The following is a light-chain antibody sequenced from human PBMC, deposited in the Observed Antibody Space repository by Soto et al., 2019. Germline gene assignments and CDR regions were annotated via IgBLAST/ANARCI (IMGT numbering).Light chain of an antibody. Sequence: QSVLTQPASVSGSPGQSITISCTGTSSDVGSYNSVSWYQQHPGKAPKLMIYEVSNRPSGVSNRFSGSKSGSTASLTISGLQAEDEADYYCSSYTSSSTPCVFGTGTKVTVL. CDR3: SSYTSSSTPCV. CDR2: EVS. CDR1: SSDVGSYNS. J-gene: IGLJ1*01. V-gene: IGLV2-14*01.